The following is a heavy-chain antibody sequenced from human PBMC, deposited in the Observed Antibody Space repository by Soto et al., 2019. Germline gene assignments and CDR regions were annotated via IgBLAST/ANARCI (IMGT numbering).Heavy chain of an antibody. CDR2: IFYSGST. J-gene: IGHJ4*02. D-gene: IGHD5-12*01. CDR3: AGGGGYGLGIDY. CDR1: GGSISSGAYY. V-gene: IGHV4-30-4*01. Sequence: QVQLQESGPGLVKPSQTLSLTCTVSGGSISSGAYYWSWIRQPPGKGLEWIGYIFYSGSTYYNPSLKSLVTISVDTAKNECSLRLSSVTAADTAVYCCAGGGGYGLGIDYWGQGTLVTVSS.